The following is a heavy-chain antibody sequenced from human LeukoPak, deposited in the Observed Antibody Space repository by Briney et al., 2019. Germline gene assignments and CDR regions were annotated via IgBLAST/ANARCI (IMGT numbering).Heavy chain of an antibody. V-gene: IGHV3-7*01. CDR2: IKQDGSEK. CDR3: ARDQYRFVGQLLGGPDY. D-gene: IGHD2-2*01. CDR1: GFTFSSYW. Sequence: GGSLRLSCAASGFTFSSYWMSWVRHAPEKGLEWVANIKQDGSEKYSMDSEKGRFTLSRDNAKNSLYLQMNSLRAEETAVYYCARDQYRFVGQLLGGPDYWGEGTLVTVSS. J-gene: IGHJ4*02.